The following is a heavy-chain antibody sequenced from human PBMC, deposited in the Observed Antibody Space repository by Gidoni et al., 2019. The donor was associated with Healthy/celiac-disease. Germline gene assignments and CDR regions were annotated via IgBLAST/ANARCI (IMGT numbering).Heavy chain of an antibody. CDR2: ISSSSSTI. CDR3: ARLPRVMGNAFDI. Sequence: EVQLVESGGGLVQPGGSLRLSCAASGVTLSSYSMNWVRPAPGKGLEGVSYISSSSSTIYYADSVKGRFTISRDNAKNSLYLQMNSLRDEDTAVYYCARLPRVMGNAFDIWGHGTMVTVSS. J-gene: IGHJ3*02. D-gene: IGHD3-16*01. CDR1: GVTLSSYS. V-gene: IGHV3-48*02.